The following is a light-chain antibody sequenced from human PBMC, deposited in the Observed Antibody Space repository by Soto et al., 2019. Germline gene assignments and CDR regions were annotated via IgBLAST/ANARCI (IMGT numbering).Light chain of an antibody. CDR3: QQSYSAPYT. CDR1: ETISMY. CDR2: VGS. Sequence: IQMTQSPSSLSASVGDRVTITCRASETISMYLNWYQQKPGKAPKVLIYVGSSLQSGVPSRFSGSRSGTDFTLTISSLQAEDIATYYCQQSYSAPYTFGQGTKLEI. J-gene: IGKJ2*01. V-gene: IGKV1-39*01.